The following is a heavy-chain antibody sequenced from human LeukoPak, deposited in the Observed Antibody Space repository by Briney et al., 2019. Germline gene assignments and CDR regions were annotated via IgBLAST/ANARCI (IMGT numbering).Heavy chain of an antibody. CDR3: TTGTSFIAVAGTSDY. D-gene: IGHD6-19*01. J-gene: IGHJ4*02. Sequence: PGGSLRLSCVASGLTFRNAWMSWVRQAPGKGLEWVGRIKSKVDGGTTDYGAPVKGRFTISRDDSKNTLYLQMNSLKTEDTAMYYCTTGTSFIAVAGTSDYWGQGTLVTVSS. CDR1: GLTFRNAW. CDR2: IKSKVDGGTT. V-gene: IGHV3-15*01.